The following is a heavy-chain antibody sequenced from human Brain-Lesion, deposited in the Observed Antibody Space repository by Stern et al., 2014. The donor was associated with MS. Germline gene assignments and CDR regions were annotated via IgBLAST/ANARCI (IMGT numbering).Heavy chain of an antibody. Sequence: VPLVQSGAEVKKPGASVKVSCKPSGYIFTGYYIHWVRQAPGQGLEWMEWINPNIGGTKYAQKFQGRVTMSRDTSISTAYVELSSLTSDDTAVYYCARDQRGITIFGVVTDYYYLGMDVWGQGTTVTVSS. CDR3: ARDQRGITIFGVVTDYYYLGMDV. D-gene: IGHD3-3*01. CDR2: INPNIGGT. CDR1: GYIFTGYY. V-gene: IGHV1-2*02. J-gene: IGHJ6*02.